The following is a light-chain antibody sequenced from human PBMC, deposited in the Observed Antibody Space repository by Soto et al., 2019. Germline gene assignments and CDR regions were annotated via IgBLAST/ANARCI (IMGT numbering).Light chain of an antibody. J-gene: IGKJ1*01. CDR2: RAS. CDR1: QTIYSN. V-gene: IGKV3-15*01. CDR3: QQYQNLWT. Sequence: EILLTQSPSTLSLSLGERATLSCRAGQTIYSNVAWYQQRPGQAPRLLIYRASTRATGVPARFSGSGSGTEFTLTISSLQSEDFAIYYCQQYQNLWTFGQGTKVDIK.